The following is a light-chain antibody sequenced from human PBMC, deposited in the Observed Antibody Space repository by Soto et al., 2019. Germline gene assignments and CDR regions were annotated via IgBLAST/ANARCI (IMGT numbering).Light chain of an antibody. CDR2: AAS. J-gene: IGKJ3*01. Sequence: DIQMTQSPSSLSASVGDRVTITCRASQIIGKYLNWYQHLPGKAPKLLVYAASRLQTGVPSRFNGSVSGTDLSLTITSLQPEDSATYYCQQSYNTPLTFGPGTKVDI. CDR1: QIIGKY. V-gene: IGKV1-39*01. CDR3: QQSYNTPLT.